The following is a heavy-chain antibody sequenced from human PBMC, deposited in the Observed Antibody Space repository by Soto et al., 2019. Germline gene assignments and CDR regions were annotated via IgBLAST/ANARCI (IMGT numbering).Heavy chain of an antibody. Sequence: QVQLQESGPGLVKPSETLSLTCTVSGGSISTYSWSWIRQPPGKGLEWIGYIYNSGSTNYNPSLKSRVTISVETSKNHFSLKLNSVTAADTAVYYCARDSSDDYGSGSYYIGFDYWGQGTLVTVSS. CDR3: ARDSSDDYGSGSYYIGFDY. CDR1: GGSISTYS. V-gene: IGHV4-59*01. J-gene: IGHJ4*02. D-gene: IGHD3-10*01. CDR2: IYNSGST.